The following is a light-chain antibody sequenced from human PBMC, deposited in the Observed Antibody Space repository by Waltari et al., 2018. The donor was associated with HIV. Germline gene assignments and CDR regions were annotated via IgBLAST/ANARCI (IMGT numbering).Light chain of an antibody. CDR1: SANIGRNS. Sequence: QAALTQPPSASGTPGQRVTISCSGGSANIGRNSVSWFQQVPGTAPKPLIYKDNQRPSGVPDRFSASKSGTSASLAISGLRSEDEADYYCAVWDVSLRGLVFGGGTKLTVL. CDR2: KDN. J-gene: IGLJ2*01. CDR3: AVWDVSLRGLV. V-gene: IGLV1-47*01.